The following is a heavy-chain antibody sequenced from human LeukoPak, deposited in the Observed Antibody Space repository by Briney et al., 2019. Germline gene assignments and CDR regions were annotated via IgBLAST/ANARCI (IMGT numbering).Heavy chain of an antibody. J-gene: IGHJ4*02. CDR1: GGSISSSSYY. V-gene: IGHV4-39*07. CDR3: ARETPSGGGYPWGSGRHIDY. Sequence: SETLSLTCTVSGGSISSSSYYWGWIRQPPGKGLEWIGSIYYSGSTYYNPSLKSRVTISVDTSKNQFSLKLSSVTAADTAVYYCARETPSGGGYPWGSGRHIDYWGQGTLVTVSS. CDR2: IYYSGST. D-gene: IGHD3-10*01.